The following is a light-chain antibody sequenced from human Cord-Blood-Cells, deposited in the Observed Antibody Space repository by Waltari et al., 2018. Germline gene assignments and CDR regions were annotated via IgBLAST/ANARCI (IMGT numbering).Light chain of an antibody. CDR2: DVS. J-gene: IGLJ1*01. CDR3: SSYTSSSTLYV. V-gene: IGLV2-14*01. CDR1: SSDVGGYNY. Sequence: QSALTQPRSVSGSPGQSVTISCTGTSSDVGGYNYVSWYQQHPGKAPKLMIYDVSKRPSGVSNRFSGSKSGNTASLTISGLQAEDEADYYCSSYTSSSTLYVFGTGTKVTVL.